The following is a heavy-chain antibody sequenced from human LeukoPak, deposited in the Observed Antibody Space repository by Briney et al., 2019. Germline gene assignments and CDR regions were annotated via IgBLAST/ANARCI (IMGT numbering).Heavy chain of an antibody. CDR3: ARTPIYYYDNSGYYN. D-gene: IGHD3-22*01. CDR2: IYSRGNT. CDR1: GGSISNYY. Sequence: SETLSFTCTVSGGSISNYYWSWVRQPAGKGLEWIGLIYSRGNTNYNPSLKSRVTMSVDTSKNQFSLKLSSVTAADTAVYYCARTPIYYYDNSGYYNWGQGTLVTVSS. V-gene: IGHV4-4*07. J-gene: IGHJ4*02.